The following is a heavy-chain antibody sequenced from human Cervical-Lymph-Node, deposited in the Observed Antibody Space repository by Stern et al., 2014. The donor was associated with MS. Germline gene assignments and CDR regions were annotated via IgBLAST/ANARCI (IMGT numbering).Heavy chain of an antibody. CDR1: GYTFTSYA. V-gene: IGHV1-3*04. D-gene: IGHD6-13*01. Sequence: QVQLLQPGAEVKKPGASVKVSCKASGYTFTSYAIHWVRQAPGQRLEWMGRINTANGDTYYSEKFQGRVTFTRDTSANTAYMELFSLTSEDTTVYYCGRGQQSFDPWGQGTLVTVSA. CDR3: GRGQQSFDP. CDR2: INTANGDT. J-gene: IGHJ5*02.